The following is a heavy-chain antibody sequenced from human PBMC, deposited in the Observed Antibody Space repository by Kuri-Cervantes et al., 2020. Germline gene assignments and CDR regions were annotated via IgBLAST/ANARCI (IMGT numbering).Heavy chain of an antibody. D-gene: IGHD7-27*01. CDR1: GFTFSSYW. J-gene: IGHJ2*01. CDR3: AKCGLGIGWYFDL. Sequence: GGSLRLSCAASGFTFSSYWMSWVRQAPGKGPEWVAVISHDGGNEYYIDSVKGRFTISRDNSKNTLYLQMNSLRAEDTAVYYCAKCGLGIGWYFDLWGRGTLVTVSS. V-gene: IGHV3-30*18. CDR2: ISHDGGNE.